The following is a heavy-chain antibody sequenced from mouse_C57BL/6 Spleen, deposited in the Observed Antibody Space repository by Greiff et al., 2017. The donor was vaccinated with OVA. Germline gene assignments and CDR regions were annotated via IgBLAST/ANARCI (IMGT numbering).Heavy chain of an antibody. V-gene: IGHV1-42*01. CDR3: ARGSTVVSMDY. J-gene: IGHJ4*01. CDR1: GYSFTGYY. D-gene: IGHD1-1*01. CDR2: INPSTGGT. Sequence: VQLKQSGPELVKPGASVKISCKASGYSFTGYYMNWVKQSPEKSLEWIGEINPSTGGTTYNQKFKAKATLTVDKSSSTAYMQLKSLTSEDSAVYYCARGSTVVSMDYWGQGTSVTVSS.